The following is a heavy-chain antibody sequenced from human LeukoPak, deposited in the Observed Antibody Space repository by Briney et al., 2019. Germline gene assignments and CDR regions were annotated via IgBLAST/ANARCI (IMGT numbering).Heavy chain of an antibody. CDR2: ISDSGGST. V-gene: IGHV3-23*01. CDR3: AKKTGRFLEWSPFDY. D-gene: IGHD3-3*01. CDR1: GFTFSSYA. Sequence: PGGSLRLSCAASGFTFSSYAMSWVRQAPGKGLEWVSAISDSGGSTYYADSVKGRFTISRDNSKNTLYLQMNSLRAEDTAVYYCAKKTGRFLEWSPFDYWGQGTLVTVSS. J-gene: IGHJ4*02.